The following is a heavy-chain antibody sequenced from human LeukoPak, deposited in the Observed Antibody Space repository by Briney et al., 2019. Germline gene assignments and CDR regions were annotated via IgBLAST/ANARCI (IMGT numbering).Heavy chain of an antibody. CDR1: GITFSSYA. CDR2: ISYDGSDK. Sequence: GGSLRLSYAASGITFSSYAMHWVRQAPGKGLEWVAIISYDGSDKYYADSVKGRFTISRDNSQNTLYLQMNSLRPEDTAVYYCAKNRVVFNWNYAYYFDNWGQGTLVTVSS. CDR3: AKNRVVFNWNYAYYFDN. D-gene: IGHD1-7*01. V-gene: IGHV3-30*18. J-gene: IGHJ4*02.